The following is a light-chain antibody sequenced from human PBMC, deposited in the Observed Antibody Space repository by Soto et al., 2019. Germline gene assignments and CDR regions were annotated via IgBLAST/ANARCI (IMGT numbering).Light chain of an antibody. CDR2: DAS. Sequence: SLATLSLCPGERATLSCRASQSVGSSLAWFQQKPGQAPRLLIYDASNRATGIPARFSGSGSGTDFTLTISCLEPEDFAVYYCQQHENWPRTFGQVSKVDI. V-gene: IGKV3-11*01. CDR3: QQHENWPRT. J-gene: IGKJ1*01. CDR1: QSVGSS.